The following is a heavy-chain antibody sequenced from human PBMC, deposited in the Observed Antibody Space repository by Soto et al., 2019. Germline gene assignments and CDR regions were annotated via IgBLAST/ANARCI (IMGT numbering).Heavy chain of an antibody. CDR1: GFTFSSYA. CDR3: AKAGDIVVVPAARMDV. Sequence: GGSLRLSCAASGFTFSSYAMSWVRQAPGKGLEWVSAISGSGGSTYYADSVKGRFTISRDNSKNTLYLQMNSLRAEDTAVYYCAKAGDIVVVPAARMDVWGQGTTVTVSS. D-gene: IGHD2-2*01. CDR2: ISGSGGST. V-gene: IGHV3-23*01. J-gene: IGHJ6*02.